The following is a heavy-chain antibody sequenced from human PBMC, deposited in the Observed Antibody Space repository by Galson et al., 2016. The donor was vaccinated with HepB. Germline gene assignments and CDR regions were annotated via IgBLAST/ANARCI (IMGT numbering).Heavy chain of an antibody. CDR2: IRDDGSEH. V-gene: IGHV3-7*01. D-gene: IGHD3-10*01. CDR3: ARMPPLRVYWYLDL. J-gene: IGHJ2*01. Sequence: SLRLSCAASEFNISSYWMNWVRQVPGEGLEWVAKIRDDGSEHYSADSVKGRFTISRDNAKNSLFLQMTSLRVEDTAVYFCARMPPLRVYWYLDLWGRGTVVTVSS. CDR1: EFNISSYW.